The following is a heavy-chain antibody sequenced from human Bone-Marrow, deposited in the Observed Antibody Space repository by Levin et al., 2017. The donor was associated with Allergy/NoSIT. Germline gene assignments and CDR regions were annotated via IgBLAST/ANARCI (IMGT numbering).Heavy chain of an antibody. J-gene: IGHJ4*02. V-gene: IGHV3-48*03. D-gene: IGHD7-27*01. CDR3: AGDIITGDESVDY. CDR2: IGSSGNTI. CDR1: GFALNRFN. Sequence: GGSLRLSCAASGFALNRFNMNWVRQAPGKGLEWVSYIGSSGNTIHYADSVRGRFTISRDTVRNSLYLQMDGLGVEDTAIYYCAGDIITGDESVDYWGQGTLVTVSS.